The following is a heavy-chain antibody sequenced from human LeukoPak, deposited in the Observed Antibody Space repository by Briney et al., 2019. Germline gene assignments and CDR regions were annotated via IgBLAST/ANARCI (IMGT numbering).Heavy chain of an antibody. V-gene: IGHV4-31*03. Sequence: PSQTLSLTCTVSGGSISSGGYYWSWIRQHPGKGLEWIGYIYYSGSTYYNPSLKSRVTISVDTSKNQFSLKLSSVTAAVTAVYYCARDVGPRQGYNWFDPWGQGTLVTVSS. J-gene: IGHJ5*02. CDR2: IYYSGST. CDR1: GGSISSGGYY. CDR3: ARDVGPRQGYNWFDP. D-gene: IGHD6-6*01.